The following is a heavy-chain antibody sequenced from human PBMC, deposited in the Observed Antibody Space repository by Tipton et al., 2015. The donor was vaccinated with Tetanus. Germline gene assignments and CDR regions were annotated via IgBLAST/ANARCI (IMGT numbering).Heavy chain of an antibody. D-gene: IGHD2-2*01. V-gene: IGHV1-46*01. CDR1: GSTFSSYY. Sequence: QSGPEVKKPGASVKVSCKASGSTFSSYYVQWMRQAPGQGLEWVGIINPRGSSTKYAQNFQGRVIMTRDTSTSTVYMELGSLKYEDTAVHYCAGGFSRFDFWGQGTLVTVSS. J-gene: IGHJ4*02. CDR2: INPRGSST. CDR3: AGGFSRFDF.